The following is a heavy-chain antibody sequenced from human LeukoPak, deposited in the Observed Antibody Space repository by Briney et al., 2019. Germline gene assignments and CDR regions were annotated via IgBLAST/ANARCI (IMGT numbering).Heavy chain of an antibody. D-gene: IGHD3-10*01. Sequence: GGSLRLSCAASGFTFSSYSMNWVRQAPGKGLEWVSSISSSSSYTYYPDSVKGRFTISRDNAKNSLYLQMNSLRVEDTAVYYCARERSSSGSMNEFWGQGTLVTVSS. J-gene: IGHJ4*02. V-gene: IGHV3-21*01. CDR3: ARERSSSGSMNEF. CDR2: ISSSSSYT. CDR1: GFTFSSYS.